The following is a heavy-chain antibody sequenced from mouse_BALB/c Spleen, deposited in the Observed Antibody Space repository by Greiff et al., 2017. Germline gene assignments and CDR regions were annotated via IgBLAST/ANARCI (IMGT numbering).Heavy chain of an antibody. J-gene: IGHJ1*01. Sequence: DVKLVESGGGLVQPGGSMKLSCVASGFTFSNYWMNWVRQSPEKGLEWVAEIRLKSNNYATHYAESVKGRFTISRDDSKSSVYLQMNNLRAEDTGIYYCTRHYYGSRYFDVWGAGTTVTVSS. CDR2: IRLKSNNYAT. CDR3: TRHYYGSRYFDV. CDR1: GFTFSNYW. D-gene: IGHD1-1*01. V-gene: IGHV6-6*02.